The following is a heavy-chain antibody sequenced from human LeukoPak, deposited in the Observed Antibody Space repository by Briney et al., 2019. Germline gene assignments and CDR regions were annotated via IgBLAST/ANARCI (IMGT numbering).Heavy chain of an antibody. Sequence: PSETLSLTCTVSGGSISGYHWSWIRQSPGKGLEWIGYIYYSGTISYNPSLKCRVTISVDTSKNQFSLRLSSVTAADTAVFYCARVVKNYYGSGSYLDYWGQGTLVTVSS. CDR1: GGSISGYH. CDR2: IYYSGTI. CDR3: ARVVKNYYGSGSYLDY. V-gene: IGHV4-59*01. J-gene: IGHJ4*02. D-gene: IGHD3-10*01.